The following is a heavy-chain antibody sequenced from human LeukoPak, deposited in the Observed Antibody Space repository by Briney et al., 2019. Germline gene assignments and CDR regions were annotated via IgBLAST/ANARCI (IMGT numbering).Heavy chain of an antibody. V-gene: IGHV3-30*01. Sequence: PGGSLRLSCAASGFTFSSYAMHWVRQAPGKGLEWVAVISYDGSNKYYADSVKGRFTISRDNSKNTLYLQMNSLKAEDTAVYYCAREGGDSSSPDFDYWGQGTLVTVSS. CDR2: ISYDGSNK. J-gene: IGHJ4*02. D-gene: IGHD6-6*01. CDR1: GFTFSSYA. CDR3: AREGGDSSSPDFDY.